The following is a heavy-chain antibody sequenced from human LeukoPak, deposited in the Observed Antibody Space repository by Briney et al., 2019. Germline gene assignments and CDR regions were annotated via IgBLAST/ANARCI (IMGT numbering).Heavy chain of an antibody. CDR2: IYYTGTA. CDR3: ARRGGRSVIGY. CDR1: GGSFSGFY. V-gene: IGHV4-34*01. Sequence: SETLSLTCEVYGGSFSGFYWSWIRQSPGKGLEWIGGIYYTGTANYNPSLKSRVTISIDKSKKQMSLKLSSVTAADTAVYYCARRGGRSVIGYWGQGTLVTVSS. D-gene: IGHD3-3*02. J-gene: IGHJ4*02.